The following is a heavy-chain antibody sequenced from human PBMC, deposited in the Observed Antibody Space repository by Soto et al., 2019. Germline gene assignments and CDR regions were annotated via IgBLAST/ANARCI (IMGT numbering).Heavy chain of an antibody. Sequence: EVQLLESGGGLVQPGGSLRLSCAASGFTFSSYAMSWVRQAPGKGLEWVSAISGGGGSTYYADSVKGRFTISRDSSKNTLYLQMNSLRAEDTAVYYCAKDRETGGSTVGSFDYWGQGTLVTVSS. CDR1: GFTFSSYA. V-gene: IGHV3-23*01. J-gene: IGHJ4*02. D-gene: IGHD1-26*01. CDR3: AKDRETGGSTVGSFDY. CDR2: ISGGGGST.